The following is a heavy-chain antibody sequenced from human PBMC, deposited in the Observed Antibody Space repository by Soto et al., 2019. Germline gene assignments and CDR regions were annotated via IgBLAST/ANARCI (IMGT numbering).Heavy chain of an antibody. Sequence: SETLSLTCTVSGGSVSSGSYYWSWIRQPPGKGLEWIGYSYYSGSTNYNPSLKSRVTISVDTSKNQFSLKLSSVTAADTAVYYCARGIYDWGSYRPTDYWDYWGQGILVTVS. J-gene: IGHJ4*02. CDR3: ARGIYDWGSYRPTDYWDY. D-gene: IGHD3-16*02. CDR2: SYYSGST. CDR1: GGSVSSGSYY. V-gene: IGHV4-61*01.